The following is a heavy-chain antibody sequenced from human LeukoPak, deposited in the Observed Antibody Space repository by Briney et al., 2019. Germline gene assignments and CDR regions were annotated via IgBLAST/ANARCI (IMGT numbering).Heavy chain of an antibody. CDR2: IYTSGST. Sequence: KASETLSLTCTVSGGSISSYYWSWIRQPAGKGLEWIGRIYTSGSTNYNPSLKSRVTMSVDTSKNQFSLKLSSVTAAGTAVYYCAREVFFFDYYDSSGYYPFDYWGQGTLVTVSS. CDR3: AREVFFFDYYDSSGYYPFDY. D-gene: IGHD3-22*01. V-gene: IGHV4-4*07. J-gene: IGHJ4*02. CDR1: GGSISSYY.